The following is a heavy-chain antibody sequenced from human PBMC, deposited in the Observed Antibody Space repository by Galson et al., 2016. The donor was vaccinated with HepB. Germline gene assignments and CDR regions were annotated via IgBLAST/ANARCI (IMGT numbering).Heavy chain of an antibody. J-gene: IGHJ4*02. CDR2: ISYDGSNK. CDR3: ARSMTHGYNFDY. Sequence: SLRLSCAASGFTFSSYAPHWVRQAPGKGLEWVAVISYDGSNKYYAGSVKGRFTISRDKSKNTLYLQMNSLRAEDTAVYYCARSMTHGYNFDYWGQGTLVTVSS. CDR1: GFTFSSYA. D-gene: IGHD5-24*01. V-gene: IGHV3-30*04.